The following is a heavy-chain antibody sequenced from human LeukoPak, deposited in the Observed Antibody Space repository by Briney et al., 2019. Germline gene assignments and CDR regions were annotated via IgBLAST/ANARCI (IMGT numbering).Heavy chain of an antibody. D-gene: IGHD2-2*02. Sequence: SVKVSCKASGGTFSSYAISWVRQAPGQGLEWMGGIIPIFGTANYAQKFQGRVTITADESTSTAYMELSSLRSEDTAVYYCARGGTYSVVVPAAISTDYYYYMDVWGKGTTVTVSS. CDR1: GGTFSSYA. V-gene: IGHV1-69*13. J-gene: IGHJ6*03. CDR3: ARGGTYSVVVPAAISTDYYYYMDV. CDR2: IIPIFGTA.